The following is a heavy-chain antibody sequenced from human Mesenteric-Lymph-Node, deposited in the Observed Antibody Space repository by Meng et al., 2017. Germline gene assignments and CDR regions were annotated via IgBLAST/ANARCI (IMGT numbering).Heavy chain of an antibody. CDR3: ARGRFGDAANSYNGFDT. CDR2: INHSGNT. D-gene: IGHD3-10*01. V-gene: IGHV4-34*01. J-gene: IGHJ5*02. CDR1: GGGFNGYY. Sequence: QAQLQQWGAGLLQPSETLPLTCGVYGGGFNGYYWSWIRQPPGKGLEWIAEINHSGNTNYNPSLKSRVTISVDRSNNQFSLRLKSVSAADTAVYYCARGRFGDAANSYNGFDTWGQGTLVTVSS.